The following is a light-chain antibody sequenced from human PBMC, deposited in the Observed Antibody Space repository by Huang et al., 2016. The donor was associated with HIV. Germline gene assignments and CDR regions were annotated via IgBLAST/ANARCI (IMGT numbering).Light chain of an antibody. CDR3: QQYHNWPYT. CDR1: QSVATN. CDR2: GAS. Sequence: EIIMTQSPATLSLSPGEGASLSCRANQSVATNLAWYLHRPGQGPRSLSFGASPRASGLPGRFSGSGSGTQFTLTVSVLQSEDFAVYYCQQYHNWPYTFGQGTKLEI. J-gene: IGKJ2*01. V-gene: IGKV3-15*01.